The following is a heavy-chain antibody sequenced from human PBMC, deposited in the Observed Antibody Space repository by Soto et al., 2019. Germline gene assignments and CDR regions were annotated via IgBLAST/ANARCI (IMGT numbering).Heavy chain of an antibody. D-gene: IGHD1-1*01. J-gene: IGHJ5*02. CDR3: ARDPRDWNTGDNWFDP. V-gene: IGHV4-31*03. CDR1: GGSLSSGGYY. CDR2: IYYSGST. Sequence: PSETRSLTCTVSGGSLSSGGYYWSWIRQHPGKGLEWIGYIYYSGSTYYNPSLKSRVTISVDTSKNQFSLKLSSVTAADTAVYYCARDPRDWNTGDNWFDPWGQGTLVTVSS.